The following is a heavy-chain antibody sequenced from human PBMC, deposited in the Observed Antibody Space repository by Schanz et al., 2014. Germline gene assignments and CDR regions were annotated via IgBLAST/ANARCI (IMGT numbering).Heavy chain of an antibody. CDR3: TRGGYSYALSAFDI. J-gene: IGHJ3*02. CDR1: GYTFNNYT. CDR2: INTASGNT. Sequence: QVLQVQSGSELKKPGTSVKVSCKASGYTFNNYTYVMIWVRQAPGQGLEWMGWINTASGNTRYSEAFQGRVTMTRDTSATTAYMELRSLRSDDTALYYCTRGGYSYALSAFDIWGQGTMVTVSS. D-gene: IGHD5-18*01. V-gene: IGHV1-3*03.